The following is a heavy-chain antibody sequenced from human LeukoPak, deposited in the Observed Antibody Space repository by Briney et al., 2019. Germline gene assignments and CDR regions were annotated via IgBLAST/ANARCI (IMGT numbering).Heavy chain of an antibody. V-gene: IGHV3-21*01. Sequence: PGGSLRLSCAASGFTFSSYSTNWVRQAPGKGLEWVSSISSSSSYIYYADSVKGRFTISRDNAKNSLYLQMNSLRAEDTAVYYCARVEDYSSSWYYFDYWGQGTLVTVSS. J-gene: IGHJ4*02. CDR2: ISSSSSYI. CDR3: ARVEDYSSSWYYFDY. D-gene: IGHD6-13*01. CDR1: GFTFSSYS.